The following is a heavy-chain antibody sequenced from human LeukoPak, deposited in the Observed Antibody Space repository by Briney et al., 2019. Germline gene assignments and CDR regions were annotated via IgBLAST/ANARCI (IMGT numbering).Heavy chain of an antibody. Sequence: ASVKVSCKASGGTFSSYAISWVRQAPGQGLEWMGWISAYNGNTNYAQKLQGRVTMTTDTSTSTAYMELRSLRSDDTAVYYCARGRNTVTTRWFDPWGQGTLVTVSS. D-gene: IGHD4-17*01. CDR1: GGTFSSYA. V-gene: IGHV1-18*01. J-gene: IGHJ5*02. CDR2: ISAYNGNT. CDR3: ARGRNTVTTRWFDP.